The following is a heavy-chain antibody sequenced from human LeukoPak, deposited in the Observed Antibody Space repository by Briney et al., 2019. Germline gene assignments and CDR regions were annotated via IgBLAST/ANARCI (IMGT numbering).Heavy chain of an antibody. J-gene: IGHJ6*02. V-gene: IGHV1-69*04. CDR2: IIPILGIA. Sequence: SVKVSCKASGGTFSSYAISWVRQAPGQGLEWMGRIIPILGIANYAQKIQGRVTITADKSTSTAYMEMSSIGSEDTAVYYCARESGGDFYYYYGMDVWGQGTTVTVSS. D-gene: IGHD2-21*02. CDR3: ARESGGDFYYYYGMDV. CDR1: GGTFSSYA.